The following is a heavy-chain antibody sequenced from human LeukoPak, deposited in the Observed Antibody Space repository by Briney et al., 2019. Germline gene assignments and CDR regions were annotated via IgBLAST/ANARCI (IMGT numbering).Heavy chain of an antibody. CDR3: AKALTVWVKNLSDY. CDR2: ISGSGGST. CDR1: GFTFSSYA. J-gene: IGHJ4*02. D-gene: IGHD2-8*01. Sequence: GGSLRLSCAASGFTFSSYAMSWVRQAPGKGLEWVSAISGSGGSTYYADSVKGRFTISRDNSKNTLYLQMNSLRAEDTAVYYCAKALTVWVKNLSDYWGQGTLVTVSS. V-gene: IGHV3-23*01.